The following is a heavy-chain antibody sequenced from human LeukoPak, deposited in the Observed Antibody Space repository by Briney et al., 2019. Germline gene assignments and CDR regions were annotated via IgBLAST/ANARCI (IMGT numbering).Heavy chain of an antibody. Sequence: PGGSLRLSCAASGFTFSSYSMNWVRQAPGKGLEWVSAISGSGGSTYYADSVKGRFTISRNNSKNTLYLQMNSLRAEDTAVYYCAKEIYGDSTGGRFQHWGQGTLVTVSS. CDR2: ISGSGGST. V-gene: IGHV3-23*01. D-gene: IGHD4-17*01. CDR1: GFTFSSYS. J-gene: IGHJ1*01. CDR3: AKEIYGDSTGGRFQH.